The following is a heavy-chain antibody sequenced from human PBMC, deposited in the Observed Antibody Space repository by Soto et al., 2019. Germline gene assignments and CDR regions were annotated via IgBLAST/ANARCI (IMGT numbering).Heavy chain of an antibody. CDR2: ISSSSSTI. Sequence: GGSLRLSCAASGFTFSSYSMNWVRQAPGKGLEWVSYISSSSSTIYYADSVKGRFTISRDNAKNSLYLQMNSLRDEDTAVYYCARDLPLDIYGSGSAHDYWGQGTLVTVSS. D-gene: IGHD3-10*01. CDR3: ARDLPLDIYGSGSAHDY. J-gene: IGHJ4*02. V-gene: IGHV3-48*02. CDR1: GFTFSSYS.